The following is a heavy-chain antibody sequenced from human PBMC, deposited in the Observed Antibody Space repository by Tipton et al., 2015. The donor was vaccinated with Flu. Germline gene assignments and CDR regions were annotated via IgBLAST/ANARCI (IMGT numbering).Heavy chain of an antibody. Sequence: TLSLTCAVSGYSISSGYYWGWIRQPPGKGLEWIGSIYHSGSTYYNPSLKSRVTISVDTSKNQFSLKLSSVTAADTAVYYCASLFRIAVADYWGQGTLVTVSS. CDR3: ASLFRIAVADY. CDR1: GYSISSGYY. J-gene: IGHJ4*02. V-gene: IGHV4-38-2*01. CDR2: IYHSGST. D-gene: IGHD6-19*01.